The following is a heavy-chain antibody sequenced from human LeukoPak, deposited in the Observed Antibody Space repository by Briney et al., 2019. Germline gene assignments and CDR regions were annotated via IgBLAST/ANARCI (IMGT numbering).Heavy chain of an antibody. V-gene: IGHV1-18*01. CDR2: INAYNGDT. CDR3: ARWGLIAPGTYYYYYMDV. J-gene: IGHJ6*03. Sequence: ASVKVSCKASGYTFTNYGVSWVRQAPGQGLEWMGWINAYNGDTHYTQNLQGRLTMTTDTSTSMAFMELRSLRPDDTAVYFCARWGLIAPGTYYYYYMDVWGRGTTVTVSS. D-gene: IGHD2-8*01. CDR1: GYTFTNYG.